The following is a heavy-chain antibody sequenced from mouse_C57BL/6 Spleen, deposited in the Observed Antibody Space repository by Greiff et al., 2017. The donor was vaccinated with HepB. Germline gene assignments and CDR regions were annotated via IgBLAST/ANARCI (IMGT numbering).Heavy chain of an antibody. CDR3: AREGGDYYFDY. J-gene: IGHJ2*01. V-gene: IGHV1-4*01. CDR2: INPSSGYT. Sequence: QVQLQQSGAELARPGASVKMSCKAFGYTFTSYTMHWVKQRPGQGLEWIGYINPSSGYTKYNQKFKDKATLTADKSSSTAYMQLSSLTSEDSAVYYCAREGGDYYFDYWGQGTTLTVSS. CDR1: GYTFTSYT.